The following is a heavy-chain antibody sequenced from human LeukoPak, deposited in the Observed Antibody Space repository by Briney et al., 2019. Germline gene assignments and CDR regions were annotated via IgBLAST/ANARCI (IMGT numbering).Heavy chain of an antibody. CDR3: ARDVAVTTDRTYYYGMDV. D-gene: IGHD4-17*01. V-gene: IGHV3-48*03. CDR1: GFTFSSYE. Sequence: GSLRLSCAASGFTFSSYEMNWVRQAPGKGLEWVSYISSSGSTIYYADSVKGRFTISRDNAKNSLYLQMNSRRAEDTAVYYCARDVAVTTDRTYYYGMDVWGQGTTVTVSS. CDR2: ISSSGSTI. J-gene: IGHJ6*02.